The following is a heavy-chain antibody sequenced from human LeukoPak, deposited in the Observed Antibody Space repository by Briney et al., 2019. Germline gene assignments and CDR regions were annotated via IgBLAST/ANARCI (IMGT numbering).Heavy chain of an antibody. V-gene: IGHV4-59*08. Sequence: SETLSLTCTVSGGSISSYYWSWIRQPPGKGLEWIGYIYYSGSTNYNPSLKSRVTISVDTSKNQFSLKLSSVTTADTAVYYCARGPSKKPFDYWGQGTLVTVSS. J-gene: IGHJ4*02. CDR1: GGSISSYY. CDR2: IYYSGST. CDR3: ARGPSKKPFDY.